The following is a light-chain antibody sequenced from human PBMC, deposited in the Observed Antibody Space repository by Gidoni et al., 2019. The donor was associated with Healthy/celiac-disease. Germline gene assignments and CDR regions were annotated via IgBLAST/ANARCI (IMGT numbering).Light chain of an antibody. Sequence: QAVVTQEPSLTVSPGGTVPLTCGSSTGTVTSGHYPYCFQQKPGQAPRTLIYDTSNKHSWTPARFSGSLLGGKAALTLSGAQPEDEAEYYCLLSYSGARWVFGGGTKLTVL. CDR3: LLSYSGARWV. J-gene: IGLJ3*02. CDR2: DTS. V-gene: IGLV7-46*01. CDR1: TGTVTSGHY.